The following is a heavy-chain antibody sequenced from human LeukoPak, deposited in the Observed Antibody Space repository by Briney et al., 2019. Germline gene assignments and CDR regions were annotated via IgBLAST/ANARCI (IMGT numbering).Heavy chain of an antibody. CDR1: GGSVSSSIYY. V-gene: IGHV4-39*01. CDR2: IYYSGST. J-gene: IGHJ4*02. D-gene: IGHD3-9*01. CDR3: ASRNDILTGYVFDF. Sequence: SGTLSLTCTVSGGSVSSSIYYWGWIRQSPGKGLEWIGSIYYSGSTSYNPSLKSRVTISVDTSKNQFSLKLTSVTAADTAVYYCASRNDILTGYVFDFWGQGTLVTVSS.